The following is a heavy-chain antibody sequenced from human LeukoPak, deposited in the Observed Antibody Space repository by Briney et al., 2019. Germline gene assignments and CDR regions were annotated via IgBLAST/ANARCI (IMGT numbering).Heavy chain of an antibody. CDR1: GGTFSSYA. CDR2: VSSYNGNT. J-gene: IGHJ4*02. V-gene: IGHV1-18*01. D-gene: IGHD5-18*01. Sequence: ASVKVSCKASGGTFSSYAISWMRQAPGQGLESMGWVSSYNGNTNYAQKFQGRVTMTTDTSTTTSYMQLRSLRSDDTAMYYCARVDGYNYGRPFDYWGQGTLVTVSS. CDR3: ARVDGYNYGRPFDY.